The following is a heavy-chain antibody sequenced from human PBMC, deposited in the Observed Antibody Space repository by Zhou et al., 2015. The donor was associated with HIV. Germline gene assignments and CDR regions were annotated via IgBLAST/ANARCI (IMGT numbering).Heavy chain of an antibody. CDR2: IIPIFGTA. J-gene: IGHJ6*03. Sequence: QVQLVQSGAEVKKPGSSVKVSCKASGGTFSSYAISWVRQAPGQGLEWMGGIIPIFGTANYAQKFQGRVTITADESTSTAYMELSSLRSEDTAVYYCARDQPSSIAARPESIYYYYYMDVWGKGTTVTVSS. D-gene: IGHD6-6*01. CDR3: ARDQPSSIAARPESIYYYYYMDV. V-gene: IGHV1-69*01. CDR1: GGTFSSYA.